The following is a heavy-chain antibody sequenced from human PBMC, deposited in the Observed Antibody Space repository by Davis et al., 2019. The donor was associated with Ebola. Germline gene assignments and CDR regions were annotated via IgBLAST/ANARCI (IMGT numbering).Heavy chain of an antibody. CDR1: GFTFSNYG. CDR3: AKEREWPDLDLDY. D-gene: IGHD3/OR15-3a*01. V-gene: IGHV3-30*02. J-gene: IGHJ4*02. CDR2: IRYDGSSK. Sequence: PGGSLRLSCAASGFTFSNYGMHWVRQAPGKGLEWVSFIRYDGSSKRYVDSVKGRFTISRDNSKNTPYLEMNSLRAEDTAVYYCAKEREWPDLDLDYWGLGALVTVSS.